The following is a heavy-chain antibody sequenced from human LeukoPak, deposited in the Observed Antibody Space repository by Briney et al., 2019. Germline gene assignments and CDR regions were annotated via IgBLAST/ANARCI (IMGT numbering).Heavy chain of an antibody. J-gene: IGHJ4*02. V-gene: IGHV3-13*01. CDR1: GFTFSSYD. Sequence: PGGSLRLSCAASGFTFSSYDMHWVRQATGKGLEWVSAIGTAGDTYYPGSVKGRFTISRDNSKNTLYLEINSLSADDTAVYYCATTDTTCYWGQGTLVTVSS. D-gene: IGHD1-14*01. CDR3: ATTDTTCY. CDR2: IGTAGDT.